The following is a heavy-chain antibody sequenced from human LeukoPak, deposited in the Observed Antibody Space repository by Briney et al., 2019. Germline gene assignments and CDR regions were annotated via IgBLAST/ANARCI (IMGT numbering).Heavy chain of an antibody. V-gene: IGHV4-61*01. D-gene: IGHD1-26*01. Sequence: SETLSLTCTVFGGSVSSGNYYWSWIRQPPGKGLEWIGYIYYSRSTNYNPSLKSRVTISVDTSKNQFSLKLTSVTAADTAVYYCARGVGAVYWYFDLWGRGTLVTVSS. CDR3: ARGVGAVYWYFDL. CDR2: IYYSRST. J-gene: IGHJ2*01. CDR1: GGSVSSGNYY.